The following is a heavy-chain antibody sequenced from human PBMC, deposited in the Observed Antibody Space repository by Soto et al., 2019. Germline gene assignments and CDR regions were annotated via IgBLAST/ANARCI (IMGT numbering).Heavy chain of an antibody. Sequence: VESRKISCKGSGYSITSYWISWVRQMPGKGLEWMGRIDPSDSYTNYSPSFQGHVTISADKSISTAYLQWSSLKASDTAMYYCARPAVAGTWYGMDVWGQGTTVTVSS. CDR1: GYSITSYW. J-gene: IGHJ6*02. D-gene: IGHD6-19*01. CDR3: ARPAVAGTWYGMDV. V-gene: IGHV5-10-1*01. CDR2: IDPSDSYT.